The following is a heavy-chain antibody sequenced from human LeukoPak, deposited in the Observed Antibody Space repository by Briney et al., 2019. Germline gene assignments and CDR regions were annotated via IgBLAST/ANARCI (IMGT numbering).Heavy chain of an antibody. J-gene: IGHJ6*02. CDR2: TVSEIDGGTT. D-gene: IGHD1-7*01. CDR1: GFTFNYAW. V-gene: IGHV3-15*04. CDR3: TTDEDWNYARKDV. Sequence: TTGGSLRLSCAASGFTFNYAWMSWVRQVPGKGLEWVGQTVSEIDGGTTDYATPVKGRFTISRDDSKSTLYLQMNSLKIEDTAVYYCTTDEDWNYARKDVWGQGATAIVSS.